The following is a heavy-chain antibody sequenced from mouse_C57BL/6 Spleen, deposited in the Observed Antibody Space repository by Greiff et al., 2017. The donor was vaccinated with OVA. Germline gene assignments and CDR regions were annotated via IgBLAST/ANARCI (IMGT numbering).Heavy chain of an antibody. CDR3: ARDHYYGSSYEGFAY. Sequence: EVKLEESGGGLVKPGGSLKLSCAASGFTFSSYAMSWVRQTPEKRLEWVATISDGGSYTYYPDNVKGRFTISRDNAKNNLYLQMSHLKSEDTAMYYCARDHYYGSSYEGFAYWGQGTLVTVSA. CDR2: ISDGGSYT. D-gene: IGHD1-1*01. CDR1: GFTFSSYA. V-gene: IGHV5-4*01. J-gene: IGHJ3*01.